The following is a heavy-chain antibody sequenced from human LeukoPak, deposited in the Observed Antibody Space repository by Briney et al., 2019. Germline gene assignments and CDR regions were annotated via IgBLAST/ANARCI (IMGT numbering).Heavy chain of an antibody. CDR2: IYPGDSDT. Sequence: GESLKISCKGSGYSFTSYWIGWVRQMPGKGLEWMGIIYPGDSDTRYSPSFQGQVTISADKSISTAYLQWSSLKASDTAMYYCARLDGTIFGVADYFDYWGQGTLVTVSS. CDR3: ARLDGTIFGVADYFDY. J-gene: IGHJ4*02. D-gene: IGHD3-3*01. CDR1: GYSFTSYW. V-gene: IGHV5-51*01.